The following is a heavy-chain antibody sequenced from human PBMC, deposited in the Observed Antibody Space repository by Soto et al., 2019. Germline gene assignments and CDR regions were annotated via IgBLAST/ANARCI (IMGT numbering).Heavy chain of an antibody. CDR1: GFAFNNYG. D-gene: IGHD3-22*01. J-gene: IGHJ4*02. CDR3: AREDSIIIPAVSDS. CDR2: ISKSDYT. Sequence: XGSLRLSCTVSGFAFNNYGINWVRQAPGKGLEWVSSISKSDYTYYSDSVKGRFTISRDNAKNSVSLQMNTLRVEDTAVYYCAREDSIIIPAVSDSWGLGALVTVSS. V-gene: IGHV3-21*01.